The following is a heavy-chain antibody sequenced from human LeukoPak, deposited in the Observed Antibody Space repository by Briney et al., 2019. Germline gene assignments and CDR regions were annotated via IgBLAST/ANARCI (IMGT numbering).Heavy chain of an antibody. CDR3: ARNSAYYYDSSGYSPYYHYYMDV. CDR2: ISYDGSNK. V-gene: IGHV3-30*04. Sequence: GGSLRLSCAASGFTFSSYAMHWVRQAPGKGLEWVAVISYDGSNKYYADSVKGRFTISRDNSKNTLYLQMNSLRAEDTAVYYCARNSAYYYDSSGYSPYYHYYMDVWGKGTTVTVSS. D-gene: IGHD3-22*01. CDR1: GFTFSSYA. J-gene: IGHJ6*03.